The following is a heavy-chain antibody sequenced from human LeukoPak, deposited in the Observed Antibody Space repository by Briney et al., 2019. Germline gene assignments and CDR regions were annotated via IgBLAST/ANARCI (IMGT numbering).Heavy chain of an antibody. CDR1: GYTFTGYY. Sequence: GASVKVSCKASGYTFTGYYMHWVRQAPGQGLEWMGWISGSNGNRNYYAQNLQGRVTMTTDRSTSTAYMELRSLRSDDTAVYYCAREVIVGSNWHQVYFYYLDVWGKGTTVTVSS. CDR3: AREVIVGSNWHQVYFYYLDV. D-gene: IGHD6-13*01. J-gene: IGHJ6*03. V-gene: IGHV1-18*04. CDR2: ISGSNGNR.